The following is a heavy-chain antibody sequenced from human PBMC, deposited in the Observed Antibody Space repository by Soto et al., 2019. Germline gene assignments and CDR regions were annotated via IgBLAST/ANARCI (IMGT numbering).Heavy chain of an antibody. V-gene: IGHV3-23*01. D-gene: IGHD2-2*01. J-gene: IGHJ4*01. CDR3: VRKYPGTRPFDY. Sequence: SLRLSCAASGFTFNSYATNWVRQAPGKGLAWVSAIGTDGNTYYANSVKGRFTISRDNSRTTLYLQMNSLRVEDTALYYCVRKYPGTRPFDYWGQGTLVTVSS. CDR1: GFTFNSYA. CDR2: IGTDGNT.